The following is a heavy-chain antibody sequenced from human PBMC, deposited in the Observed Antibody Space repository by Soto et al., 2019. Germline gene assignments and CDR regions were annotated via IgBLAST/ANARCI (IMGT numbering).Heavy chain of an antibody. CDR2: INPSGGST. Sequence: ASVKVSCKASGYTFTSYYMHWVRQAPGQGLEWMGIINPSGGSTSYAQKLQGRVTMTRDTSTSTVYMELSSLRSEDTAVYCCVRGGVGGGYYYYGMDVWGQGTTVTVSS. CDR3: VRGGVGGGYYYYGMDV. D-gene: IGHD3-16*01. V-gene: IGHV1-46*03. CDR1: GYTFTSYY. J-gene: IGHJ6*02.